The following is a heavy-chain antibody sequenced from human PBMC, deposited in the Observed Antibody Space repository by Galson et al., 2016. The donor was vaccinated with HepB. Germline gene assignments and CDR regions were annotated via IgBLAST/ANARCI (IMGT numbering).Heavy chain of an antibody. CDR2: LCYTGSA. V-gene: IGHV4-39*01. Sequence: LSLTCTVSGGSISSSGYCWGWIRQPPGKGLEWIGSLCYTGSAYYTPSLKSRVTISVDTSKNKFSLKLNSVTAADTAVFYCAGLLGGSSWMGNWFDPWGQGTLVTVSS. CDR3: AGLLGGSSWMGNWFDP. CDR1: GGSISSSGYC. J-gene: IGHJ5*02. D-gene: IGHD6-13*01.